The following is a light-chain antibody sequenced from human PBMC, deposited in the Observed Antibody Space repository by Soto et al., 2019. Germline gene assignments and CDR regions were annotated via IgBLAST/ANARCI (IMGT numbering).Light chain of an antibody. CDR1: QSVSSSY. CDR2: GAS. V-gene: IGKV3-20*01. J-gene: IGKJ2*01. CDR3: QQYGSSPLYT. Sequence: EIVLTQSPGTLSLSPGERATLSCRASQSVSSSYLAWYQQKPGQAPRLLIYGASRRATGIPDRFSGSGSETDFTLTISRLEPEDFAVYYCQQYGSSPLYTFGKGTKLEIK.